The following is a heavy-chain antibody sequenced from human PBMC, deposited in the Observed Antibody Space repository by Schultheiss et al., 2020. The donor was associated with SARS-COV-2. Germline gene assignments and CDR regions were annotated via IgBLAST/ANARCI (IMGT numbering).Heavy chain of an antibody. D-gene: IGHD3-3*01. J-gene: IGHJ5*02. CDR2: IYYSGST. CDR3: AGSGSGRSLKNNWFDP. V-gene: IGHV4-39*07. Sequence: SETLSLTCTVSGGSISSSSYYWGWIRQPPGKGLEWIGSIYYSGSTYYNPPLKSRVTISVDKSKNQFSLKLSSVTAADTAVYYCAGSGSGRSLKNNWFDPWGQGTLVTVSS. CDR1: GGSISSSSYY.